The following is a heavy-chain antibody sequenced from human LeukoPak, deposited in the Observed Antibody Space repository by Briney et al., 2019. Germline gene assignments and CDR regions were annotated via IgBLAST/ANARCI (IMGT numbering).Heavy chain of an antibody. CDR2: INPNSGGT. V-gene: IGHV1-2*02. Sequence: ASVKVSCKASGYTFTGYYMHWVRQAPGQGLEWMGWINPNSGGTNYAQKFQGRVTMTTDTSTSTAYMELRSLRSDDTAVYYCARERSIYGGDAFDIWGQGTMVTVSS. CDR1: GYTFTGYY. D-gene: IGHD4-23*01. J-gene: IGHJ3*02. CDR3: ARERSIYGGDAFDI.